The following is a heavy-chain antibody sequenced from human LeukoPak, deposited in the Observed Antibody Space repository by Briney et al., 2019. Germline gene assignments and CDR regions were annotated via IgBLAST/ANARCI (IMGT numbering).Heavy chain of an antibody. CDR2: IRGSDGST. V-gene: IGHV3-23*01. Sequence: GGSLRLSCAASGFPFSTYSMRWVRQAPGKGLEWVSSIRGSDGSTYYADSVKGRFAIPRDNPKNTLYLQMNSLRAEDTAVYYCAKDVYGDYGGLDYWGQGSLVTVSS. CDR1: GFPFSTYS. D-gene: IGHD4-17*01. CDR3: AKDVYGDYGGLDY. J-gene: IGHJ4*02.